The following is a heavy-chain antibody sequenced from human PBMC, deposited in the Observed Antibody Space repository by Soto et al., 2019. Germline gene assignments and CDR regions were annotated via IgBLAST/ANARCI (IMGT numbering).Heavy chain of an antibody. Sequence: GGSLRLSCAASGFTFSSYAMHWVRQAPGKGLEWVAVISYDGSNKYYADSVKGRFTISRDNSKNTLYLQRNSLRAEDTAVYYCARDRVGYYGSGSYYYYYYGMDVWGQGTTVTVSS. CDR2: ISYDGSNK. CDR1: GFTFSSYA. V-gene: IGHV3-30-3*01. CDR3: ARDRVGYYGSGSYYYYYYGMDV. J-gene: IGHJ6*02. D-gene: IGHD3-10*01.